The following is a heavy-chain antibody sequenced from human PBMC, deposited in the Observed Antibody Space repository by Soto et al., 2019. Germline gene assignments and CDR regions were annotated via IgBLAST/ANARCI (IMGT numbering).Heavy chain of an antibody. D-gene: IGHD3-10*01. CDR1: GFTFSSYN. Sequence: EVQLVESGGGLVKPGRSLRLSCAASGFTFSSYNMNWVRHTPGKGLECVSSISSNSHYIYYADSVKGRFTISRDNAKNSLYLQMNSLGAEDTAVYYCARNSAGHYGIEYWGQGTLVTVSS. J-gene: IGHJ4*02. V-gene: IGHV3-21*01. CDR2: ISSNSHYI. CDR3: ARNSAGHYGIEY.